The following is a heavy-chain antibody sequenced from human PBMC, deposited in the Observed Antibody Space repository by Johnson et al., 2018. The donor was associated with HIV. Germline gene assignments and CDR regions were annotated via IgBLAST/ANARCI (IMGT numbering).Heavy chain of an antibody. CDR1: GFIFSDYY. D-gene: IGHD3-10*01. CDR2: ISGGGSGT. Sequence: QVQLVESGGGLVKPGGSLRLSCAASGFIFSDYYMSWIRQAPGKGLEWVSGISGGGSGTYYADSVKGRFTISRDNSKNTLYLQMNSLRAGDTAVYYCARTLGFGTEDAFDIWGQGTMVTVSS. CDR3: ARTLGFGTEDAFDI. J-gene: IGHJ3*02. V-gene: IGHV3-11*04.